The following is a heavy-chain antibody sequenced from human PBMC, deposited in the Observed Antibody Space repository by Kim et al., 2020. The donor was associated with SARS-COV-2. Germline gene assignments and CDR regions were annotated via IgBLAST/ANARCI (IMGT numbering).Heavy chain of an antibody. Sequence: SETLSLTCTVSGGSISSYYWSWIRQPPGKGLEWIGYIYYSGSTNYNPSLKSRVTISVDTSKNQFSLKLSSVTAADTPVYYCARASRSTIFGVVTAPGAF. V-gene: IGHV4-59*01. CDR2: IYYSGST. J-gene: IGHJ3*01. CDR3: ARASRSTIFGVVTAPGAF. D-gene: IGHD3-3*01. CDR1: GGSISSYY.